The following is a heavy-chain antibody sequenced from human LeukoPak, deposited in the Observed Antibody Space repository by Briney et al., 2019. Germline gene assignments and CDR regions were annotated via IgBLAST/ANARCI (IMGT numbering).Heavy chain of an antibody. CDR2: ISAYNGNT. J-gene: IGHJ5*02. CDR1: GYTFTCYG. Sequence: ASVKVSCEASGYTFTCYGISWVRQAPGQGLEWMGWISAYNGNTNYAQKLQGRVTMTTDTSTSTAYMELRSLRSDDTAVYYCARDLRAIWFGEANWFDPWGQGTLVTVSS. D-gene: IGHD3-10*01. V-gene: IGHV1-18*01. CDR3: ARDLRAIWFGEANWFDP.